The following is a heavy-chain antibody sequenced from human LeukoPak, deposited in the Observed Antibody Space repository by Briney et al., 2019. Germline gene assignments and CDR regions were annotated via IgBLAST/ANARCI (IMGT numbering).Heavy chain of an antibody. V-gene: IGHV4-31*03. CDR1: GGSISSGGYY. CDR2: IYYSGST. Sequence: SQTLSLTCTVSGGSISSGGYYWSWIRQHPGKGLGWIGYIYYSGSTYYNPSLKSRVTISVDTSKNQFSLKLSSVTAADTAVYYCAATHIVVVTGGAFDIWGQGTMVTVSS. D-gene: IGHD2-21*02. J-gene: IGHJ3*02. CDR3: AATHIVVVTGGAFDI.